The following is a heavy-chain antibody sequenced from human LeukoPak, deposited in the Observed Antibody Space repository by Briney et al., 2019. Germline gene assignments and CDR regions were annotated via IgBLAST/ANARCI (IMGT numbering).Heavy chain of an antibody. D-gene: IGHD3-22*01. J-gene: IGHJ6*02. CDR1: GGSISSYY. Sequence: SETLSLTCTVSGGSISSYYWSWIRQPAGKGLEWVGRIYTSGSTNYNPSLKSRVTMSVDTSKNQFSLKLSSVTAADTAVYYCASSYYYDSSGYYPMPLYSYGMDVWGQGTTVTVSS. V-gene: IGHV4-4*07. CDR2: IYTSGST. CDR3: ASSYYYDSSGYYPMPLYSYGMDV.